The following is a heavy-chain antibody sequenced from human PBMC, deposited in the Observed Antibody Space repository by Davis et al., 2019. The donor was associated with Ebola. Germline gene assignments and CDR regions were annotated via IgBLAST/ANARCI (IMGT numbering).Heavy chain of an antibody. Sequence: GESLKISCAAAGFTFSSYSMNWVRQAPGKGLEWVAYIGGSRSIIYYADSVKGRFTISRDNSKNTLSLQMNSLTAEDTAVYYCARDRITGTWGFGYYMDVWGKGTTVTVSS. CDR1: GFTFSSYS. J-gene: IGHJ6*03. V-gene: IGHV3-48*01. CDR3: ARDRITGTWGFGYYMDV. D-gene: IGHD1-7*01. CDR2: IGGSRSII.